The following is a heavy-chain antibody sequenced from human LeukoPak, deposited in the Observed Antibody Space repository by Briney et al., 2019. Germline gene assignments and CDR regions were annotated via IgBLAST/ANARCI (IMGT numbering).Heavy chain of an antibody. CDR2: IYPGDSET. J-gene: IGHJ4*02. CDR3: ARHHRAAEPDY. Sequence: TGESLKISCKGSGYRFTNYWIGWVRQMPGKGLEWMGIIYPGDSETRYSPSFQGQVTISADKSISTAYLQWSSLKASDTAMYYCARHHRAAEPDYWGQGTLVTVSS. CDR1: GYRFTNYW. D-gene: IGHD1-14*01. V-gene: IGHV5-51*01.